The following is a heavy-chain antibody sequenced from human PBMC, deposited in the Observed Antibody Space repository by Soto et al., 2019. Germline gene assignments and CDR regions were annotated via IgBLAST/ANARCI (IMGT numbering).Heavy chain of an antibody. D-gene: IGHD6-19*01. CDR1: GYTFTSYA. Sequence: ASVKVSCKASGYTFTSYAMHWVRQAPGQRLEWMGWINAGNGNTKYSQKFQGRFTISRDNSKNTLYLQMNSLRAEDTAVYYCAKESIAVAGRSLVDYWGQGTLVTVSS. V-gene: IGHV1-3*01. CDR3: AKESIAVAGRSLVDY. J-gene: IGHJ4*02. CDR2: INAGNGNT.